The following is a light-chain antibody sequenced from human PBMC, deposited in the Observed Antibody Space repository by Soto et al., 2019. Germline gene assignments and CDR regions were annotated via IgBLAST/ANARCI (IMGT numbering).Light chain of an antibody. CDR2: GAS. CDR3: QQYNNWPPMYT. CDR1: QRVSSN. J-gene: IGKJ2*01. Sequence: EIVMTQSPATLSVSPGERATLSCRASQRVSSNSAWYQQKPGQAPRLLIYGASTRATGIPARFSGSGSGTEFTLTISSLQSEDFAVYYCQQYNNWPPMYTFGQGTKLEIK. V-gene: IGKV3-15*01.